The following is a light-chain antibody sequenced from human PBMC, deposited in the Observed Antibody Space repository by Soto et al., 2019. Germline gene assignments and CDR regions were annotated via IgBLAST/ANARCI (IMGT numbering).Light chain of an antibody. CDR2: GAS. V-gene: IGKV1-39*01. CDR1: QTLSGD. J-gene: IGKJ2*01. Sequence: DIQMTQSPFFLSASVGDRVTITCRASQTLSGDLNWYQQKPGKAPKLLIFGASSLHSGVPSRFSGSGSGTDFTLTISSLQREDFATYYCQQSYSTPYTFGQGTKLEIK. CDR3: QQSYSTPYT.